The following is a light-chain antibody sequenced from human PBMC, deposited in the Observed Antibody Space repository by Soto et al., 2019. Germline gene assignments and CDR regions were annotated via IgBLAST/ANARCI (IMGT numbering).Light chain of an antibody. J-gene: IGLJ2*01. V-gene: IGLV2-18*02. Sequence: QSALTQPPSVSGSPGQSVTISWTGTRSDVGSYNRVSWYQQPPGTAPKLMIYEVSNRPSGVPDRVSGSKSCNTASLTISGLQAEDEADYYCSSYTSSSTLVFGGGTKLTVL. CDR3: SSYTSSSTLV. CDR1: RSDVGSYNR. CDR2: EVS.